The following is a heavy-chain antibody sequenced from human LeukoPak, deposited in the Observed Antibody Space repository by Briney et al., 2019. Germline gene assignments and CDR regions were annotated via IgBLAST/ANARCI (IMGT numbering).Heavy chain of an antibody. CDR1: GFTFSSYS. CDR3: AKDIYSSSWLEGFDY. J-gene: IGHJ4*02. D-gene: IGHD6-13*01. V-gene: IGHV3-21*04. Sequence: GGSLRLSCAASGFTFSSYSMNWVRQAPGKGLEWVSSISSSSSYIYYADSVKGRFTISRDNAKNSLYLQMNSLRAEDTALYYCAKDIYSSSWLEGFDYWGQGTLVTVSS. CDR2: ISSSSSYI.